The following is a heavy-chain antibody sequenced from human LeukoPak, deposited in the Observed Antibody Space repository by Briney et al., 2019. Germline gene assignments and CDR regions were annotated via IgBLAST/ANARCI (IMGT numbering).Heavy chain of an antibody. CDR2: ISAIGGST. Sequence: GGSLRLSCAASGFTFSTYAMSWVRQAPGKGLEWVSGISAIGGSTYYADSVKGRFTISRDNSKNTLYLQMNSLRAEDTAVYYCATEHYYDNSGYYPNFDYWGQGTLVTVSS. J-gene: IGHJ4*02. CDR1: GFTFSTYA. D-gene: IGHD3-22*01. V-gene: IGHV3-23*01. CDR3: ATEHYYDNSGYYPNFDY.